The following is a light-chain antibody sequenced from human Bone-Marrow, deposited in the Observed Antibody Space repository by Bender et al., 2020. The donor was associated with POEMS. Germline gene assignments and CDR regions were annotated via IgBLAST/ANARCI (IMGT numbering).Light chain of an antibody. V-gene: IGLV2-8*01. CDR1: SGDVGGSNY. CDR3: AAWDDSLSGHWV. CDR2: DVN. J-gene: IGLJ3*02. Sequence: QSALTQPPSASGSPGQSVTISCSGTSGDVGGSNYVSWYIQRPGKAPKLLIYDVNKRPSGVPDRFSGSKSGNTASLTISGLQTEDEADYYCAAWDDSLSGHWVLGGGTKLTVL.